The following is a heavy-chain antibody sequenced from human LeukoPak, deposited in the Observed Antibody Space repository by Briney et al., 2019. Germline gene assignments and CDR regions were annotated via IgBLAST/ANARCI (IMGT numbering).Heavy chain of an antibody. CDR1: GFTFSGSA. Sequence: GGSLTLSCAASGFTFSGSAMHWVRQASGKGREWVGRIRSKANSYATAYAASVKGRFTISRDNSKNTAYLQMNSLKTEDTAVYYCTRRDYYDSSGYYDYWGQGTLVTVSS. D-gene: IGHD3-22*01. J-gene: IGHJ4*02. V-gene: IGHV3-73*01. CDR2: IRSKANSYAT. CDR3: TRRDYYDSSGYYDY.